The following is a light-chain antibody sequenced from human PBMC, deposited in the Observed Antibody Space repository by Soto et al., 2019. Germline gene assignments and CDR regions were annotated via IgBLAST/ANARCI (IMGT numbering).Light chain of an antibody. CDR3: QQYYSPWT. V-gene: IGKV4-1*01. CDR1: QSVLYSSNNKNY. CDR2: WAS. Sequence: DIVMTQSPDSLAVSLGERATINCKSSQSVLYSSNNKNYLAWYQQKSGQPPKLLIYWASTRESGVPDRFSGSGSGTDFTRTISSLQAEDVAVYYCQQYYSPWTFGQGTKVEIK. J-gene: IGKJ1*01.